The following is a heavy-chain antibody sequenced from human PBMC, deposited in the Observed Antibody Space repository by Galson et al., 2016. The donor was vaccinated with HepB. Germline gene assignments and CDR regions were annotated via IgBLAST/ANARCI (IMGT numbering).Heavy chain of an antibody. Sequence: SLRLSCAASGFTFSNFAMHWVRQAPGKGLEWVAVIWYDGTSKYYVDSVKGRFTISRDNSKNTLNLQMNSLRVEDTAVYYCARGPGYITAAPFFDYWGQGTLVTVSS. CDR2: IWYDGTSK. CDR3: ARGPGYITAAPFFDY. J-gene: IGHJ4*02. D-gene: IGHD5-24*01. V-gene: IGHV3-33*01. CDR1: GFTFSNFA.